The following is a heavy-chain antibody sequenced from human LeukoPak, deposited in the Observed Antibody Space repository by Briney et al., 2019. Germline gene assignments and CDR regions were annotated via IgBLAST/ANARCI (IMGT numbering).Heavy chain of an antibody. V-gene: IGHV1-18*01. CDR1: GGTFSSYA. D-gene: IGHD3-10*01. CDR3: ARDDRPYYYNAGDNAFDI. CDR2: FSAYNENT. Sequence: GASVKVSCKASGGTFSSYAISWVRQAPGHGLEWMGWFSAYNENTDYAQKFQGRVTMTTDTSTSTAFMELRGLRSDDTAVYYCARDDRPYYYNAGDNAFDIWGQGTMVTVSS. J-gene: IGHJ3*02.